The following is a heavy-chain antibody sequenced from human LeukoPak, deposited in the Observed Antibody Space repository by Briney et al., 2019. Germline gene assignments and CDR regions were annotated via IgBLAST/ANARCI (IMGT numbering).Heavy chain of an antibody. Sequence: ASVKVSCKASGYTFTSYYIHWVRQAPGQGLEWMGVINPSGGRTTYAQKFQGRVTMTRGTSTSTVYMELSSLRSDDTAVYYCARVNSYGYYYYGMGVWGQGTTVTVSS. CDR2: INPSGGRT. CDR1: GYTFTSYY. CDR3: ARVNSYGYYYYGMGV. J-gene: IGHJ6*02. D-gene: IGHD5-18*01. V-gene: IGHV1-46*01.